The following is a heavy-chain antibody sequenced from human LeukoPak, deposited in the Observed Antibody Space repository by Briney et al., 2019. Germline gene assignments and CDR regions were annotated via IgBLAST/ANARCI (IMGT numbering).Heavy chain of an antibody. CDR3: AKDRTYYSDFSAYYFSPPLQHY. CDR2: IFGSSGNT. D-gene: IGHD3-22*01. V-gene: IGHV3-23*01. Sequence: GGSLRLSCVASGFSFSNYAMSWVRQAPGKGLEWVSGIFGSSGNTYYADSVKGRVTISRDNSRNTIYLQMNSLRAEDTAVYYCAKDRTYYSDFSAYYFSPPLQHYWGQGTLVTVSA. J-gene: IGHJ4*02. CDR1: GFSFSNYA.